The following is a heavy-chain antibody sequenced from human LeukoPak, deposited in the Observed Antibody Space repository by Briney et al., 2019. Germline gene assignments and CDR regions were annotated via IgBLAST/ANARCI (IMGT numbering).Heavy chain of an antibody. CDR3: SSLIWFGELFPLDY. D-gene: IGHD3-10*01. CDR1: GLTFSGSA. CDR2: IRSKANSYAT. J-gene: IGHJ4*02. V-gene: IGHV3-73*01. Sequence: GGSLRLSCAASGLTFSGSAMHWVRQASGKGLEWVGRIRSKANSYATAYAASVKGRFTISRDDSKNTAYLQMNSLKTEDTAVYYCSSLIWFGELFPLDYWGQGTLVTVSS.